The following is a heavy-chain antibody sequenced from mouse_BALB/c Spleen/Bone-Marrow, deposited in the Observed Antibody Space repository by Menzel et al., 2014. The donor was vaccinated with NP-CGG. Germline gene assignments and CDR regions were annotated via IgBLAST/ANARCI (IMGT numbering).Heavy chain of an antibody. V-gene: IGHV1-66*01. CDR2: IFPGSGNT. D-gene: IGHD2-14*01. J-gene: IGHJ4*01. Sequence: VQLVESGPELVKPGASVKISCKASGYSFTSYYIHWVKQRPGQGLEWIGWIFPGSGNTKYNEKFKGKATLTADTSSSTAYMQLSSLTSEDSAVYFCARGGYDRGDYYAMDYWGQGTSVTVSS. CDR3: ARGGYDRGDYYAMDY. CDR1: GYSFTSYY.